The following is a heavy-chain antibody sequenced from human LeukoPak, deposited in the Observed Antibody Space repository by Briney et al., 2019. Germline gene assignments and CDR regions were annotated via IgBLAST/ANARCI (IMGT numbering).Heavy chain of an antibody. D-gene: IGHD6-13*01. CDR1: GGSVSSYY. V-gene: IGHV4-59*02. Sequence: SETLSLTCTVSGGSVSSYYWSWIQQPPGKGLEWIGYIYYSGTTNYNPSLKSRVTISVDTSKNQFSLKLSSVTAADTAVYYCARGVYIAAAQYGYWGQGTLVTVSS. CDR3: ARGVYIAAAQYGY. CDR2: IYYSGTT. J-gene: IGHJ4*02.